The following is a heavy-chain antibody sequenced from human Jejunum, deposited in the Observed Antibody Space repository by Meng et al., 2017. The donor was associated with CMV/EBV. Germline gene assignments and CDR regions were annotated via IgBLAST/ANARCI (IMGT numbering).Heavy chain of an antibody. V-gene: IGHV1-8*01. CDR1: GDTFTSYD. Sequence: AQLGQSGGEVKKPGASGKVACKATGDTFTSYDMNWLRQGTGQGLEWMRCMNTNRGTTGYAQKFQGRVTMTRNISKSTAYMDLSSLRSEDTAVYYCATGVADFEYWGQGTLVTVSS. CDR3: ATGVADFEY. D-gene: IGHD6-19*01. CDR2: MNTNRGTT. J-gene: IGHJ4*02.